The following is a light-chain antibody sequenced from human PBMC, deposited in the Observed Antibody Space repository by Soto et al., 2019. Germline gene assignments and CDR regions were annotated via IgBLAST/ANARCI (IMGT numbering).Light chain of an antibody. Sequence: ETVLTQSPGTLSLSPGERATLSCRASQPISSYLAWCQQKPGQAPSLLIYGASSRATGIPDRFSGSGSGTDFTLTISRLEPEDFAVYYCQQYGSSRTFGQGTKVDIK. CDR2: GAS. CDR3: QQYGSSRT. CDR1: QPISSY. V-gene: IGKV3-20*01. J-gene: IGKJ1*01.